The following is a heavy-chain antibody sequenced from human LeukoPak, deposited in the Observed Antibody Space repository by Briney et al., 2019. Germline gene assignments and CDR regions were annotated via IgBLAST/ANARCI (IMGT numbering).Heavy chain of an antibody. V-gene: IGHV4-30-2*01. Sequence: PSQTLSLTCTVSGGSISSGGYYWSWIRQPPGKGLEWIGYIYHSGSTYYNPSLKSRVTISVDRSKNQFSLKLSSVTAADTAVYYCARQNTDSSFDYWGQGTLVTVSS. CDR2: IYHSGST. J-gene: IGHJ4*02. D-gene: IGHD2-15*01. CDR1: GGSISSGGYY. CDR3: ARQNTDSSFDY.